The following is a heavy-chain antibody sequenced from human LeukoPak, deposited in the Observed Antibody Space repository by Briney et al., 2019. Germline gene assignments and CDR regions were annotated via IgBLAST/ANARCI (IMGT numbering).Heavy chain of an antibody. J-gene: IGHJ5*02. D-gene: IGHD4-23*01. Sequence: HTGGSLRLSCAASEFTFSSYSMSWVRQAPGKGLEWVSYISSTASSIYYADSVKGRFTISRDNAKNSLYLQMNSLRAEDTAVYYCARDVTYHGGDWFDPWGHGTLVTVSS. V-gene: IGHV3-48*04. CDR2: ISSTASSI. CDR1: EFTFSSYS. CDR3: ARDVTYHGGDWFDP.